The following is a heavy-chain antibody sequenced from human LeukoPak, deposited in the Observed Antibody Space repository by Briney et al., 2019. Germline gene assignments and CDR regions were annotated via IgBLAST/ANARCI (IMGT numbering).Heavy chain of an antibody. J-gene: IGHJ5*02. Sequence: GGSLRLSCAASGFTFSGFGMHWVRQAPGKGLEWVAFISYDGSDEYYTESVKGRFTISRDNSKNTVYLQMNNLRTEDTAVYYCAKDLSIHYDTRGFDPWGQGTLVTVSS. V-gene: IGHV3-30*18. CDR1: GFTFSGFG. CDR3: AKDLSIHYDTRGFDP. CDR2: ISYDGSDE. D-gene: IGHD3-22*01.